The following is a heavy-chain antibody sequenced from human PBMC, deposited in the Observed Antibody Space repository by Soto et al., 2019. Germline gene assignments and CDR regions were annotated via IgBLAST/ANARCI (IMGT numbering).Heavy chain of an antibody. V-gene: IGHV3-7*03. D-gene: IGHD2-15*01. CDR2: IKEDESEK. CDR3: ARDIDNFQY. J-gene: IGHJ1*01. Sequence: EVQLVESGGGWVQPGGSLRLSCAASGFPFSSYWMSWVRQAPGKGLEWVANIKEDESEKYYVDSVKGRFTISRDNAKNSLFLQMNSLRAEDTAVYYCARDIDNFQYWGQGTLVTVSS. CDR1: GFPFSSYW.